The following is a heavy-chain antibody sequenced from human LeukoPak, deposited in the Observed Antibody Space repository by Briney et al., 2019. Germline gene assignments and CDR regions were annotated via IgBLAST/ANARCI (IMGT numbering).Heavy chain of an antibody. D-gene: IGHD6-19*01. CDR1: GFTFSSYA. Sequence: GGSLRLSCAASGFTFSSYAMHWVRQAPGKGLEWVAVISYDGSDKYYADSVKGRFTISRDNSKNTLYLQMNSLRAEDTAVYYCARESVAAYFDYWGQGTLVTVSS. CDR3: ARESVAAYFDY. J-gene: IGHJ4*02. CDR2: ISYDGSDK. V-gene: IGHV3-30-3*01.